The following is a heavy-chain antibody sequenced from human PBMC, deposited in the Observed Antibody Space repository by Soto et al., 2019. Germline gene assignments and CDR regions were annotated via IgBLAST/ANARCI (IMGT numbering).Heavy chain of an antibody. D-gene: IGHD6-6*01. CDR3: AKDRFIAARLPWWFDP. Sequence: EVQLLESGGGLVQPGGSLRLSCAASGFTFSSYAMSWVRQAPGKGLEWVSAISGSGGSTYYADSVKGRFTISRDNSKHTLYLQMNSLRAEDTAVYYCAKDRFIAARLPWWFDPWGQGTLVTVSS. CDR1: GFTFSSYA. J-gene: IGHJ5*02. CDR2: ISGSGGST. V-gene: IGHV3-23*01.